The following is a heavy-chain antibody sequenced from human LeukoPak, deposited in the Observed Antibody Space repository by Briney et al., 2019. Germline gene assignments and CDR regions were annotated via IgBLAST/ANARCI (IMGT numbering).Heavy chain of an antibody. V-gene: IGHV3-21*01. Sequence: GGSLRLSCAASGFTFSSDSMNWVRQAPGKGLEWVSSISSSSSYIYYADSVKGRFTISRDNAKNSLYLQMNSLRAEDTAVYYCARDLAVLGYCSGGSCYNWGQGTLVTVSS. CDR3: ARDLAVLGYCSGGSCYN. CDR1: GFTFSSDS. J-gene: IGHJ4*02. CDR2: ISSSSSYI. D-gene: IGHD2-15*01.